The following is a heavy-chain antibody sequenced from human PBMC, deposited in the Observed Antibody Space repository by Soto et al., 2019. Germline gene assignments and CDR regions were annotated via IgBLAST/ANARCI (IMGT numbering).Heavy chain of an antibody. CDR3: ARTVVTGENWFDP. J-gene: IGHJ5*02. CDR1: GYTFTSYY. CDR2: INPSGGST. Sequence: GASVKVSCKAPGYTFTSYYMHWVLQAPGQGLEWMGIINPSGGSTSYAQKFQGRVTMTRDTSTSTVYMELSSLRSEDTAVYYCARTVVTGENWFDPWGQGTLVTVSS. D-gene: IGHD1-20*01. V-gene: IGHV1-46*01.